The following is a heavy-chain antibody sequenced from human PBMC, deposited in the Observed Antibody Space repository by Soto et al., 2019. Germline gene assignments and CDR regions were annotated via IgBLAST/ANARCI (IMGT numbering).Heavy chain of an antibody. V-gene: IGHV1-18*01. D-gene: IGHD3-3*01. CDR3: ARVKDDFWSGSPNWFDP. J-gene: IGHJ5*02. Sequence: ASVKVSCKASGYTFTSYGISWVRQAPGQGLEWMRWISAYNGNTNYAQKLQGRVTMTTDTSTSTAYMELRSLRSDDTAVYYCARVKDDFWSGSPNWFDPWGQGTLVTVSS. CDR1: GYTFTSYG. CDR2: ISAYNGNT.